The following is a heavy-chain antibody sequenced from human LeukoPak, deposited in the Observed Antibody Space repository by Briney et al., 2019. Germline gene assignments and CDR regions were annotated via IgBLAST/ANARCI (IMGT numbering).Heavy chain of an antibody. CDR3: ASGYSYGYLASPLDY. CDR2: IYYSGST. J-gene: IGHJ4*02. D-gene: IGHD5-18*01. Sequence: SETLSLTCTVSGGSVSSGSYYWSWIRQPPGKGLERIGYIYYSGSTNYNPSLKSRVTISVDTSKNQFSLKLSSVTAADTAVYYCASGYSYGYLASPLDYWGQGTLVTVSS. V-gene: IGHV4-61*01. CDR1: GGSVSSGSYY.